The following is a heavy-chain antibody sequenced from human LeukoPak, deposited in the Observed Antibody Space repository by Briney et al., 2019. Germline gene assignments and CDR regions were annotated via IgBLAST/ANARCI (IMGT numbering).Heavy chain of an antibody. CDR1: GYTFSSYA. CDR2: IIPIFGTA. D-gene: IGHD1-26*01. Sequence: ASVKVSCKASGYTFSSYAISWVRQAPGQGLEWMGGIIPIFGTANYAQKFQGRVTITADESTSTAYMELSSLRSEDTAVYYCAREPWDRPRRGAFDIWGQGTMVTVSS. CDR3: AREPWDRPRRGAFDI. V-gene: IGHV1-69*13. J-gene: IGHJ3*02.